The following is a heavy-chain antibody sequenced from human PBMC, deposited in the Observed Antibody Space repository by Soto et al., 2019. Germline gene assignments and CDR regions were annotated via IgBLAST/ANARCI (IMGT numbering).Heavy chain of an antibody. Sequence: EVQLVESGGGLVQPGRSLRLSCVASGFTLGDYGMHWVRQAPGRGPEWVSGISWNSGNIGYAETVKGRFTISRDNAKNSLYLQMNSLRAEDTALYYCVKDGLTSVFGLVHDGSDIWGHGTMVTVSS. V-gene: IGHV3-9*01. D-gene: IGHD3-3*01. CDR3: VKDGLTSVFGLVHDGSDI. CDR2: ISWNSGNI. J-gene: IGHJ3*02. CDR1: GFTLGDYG.